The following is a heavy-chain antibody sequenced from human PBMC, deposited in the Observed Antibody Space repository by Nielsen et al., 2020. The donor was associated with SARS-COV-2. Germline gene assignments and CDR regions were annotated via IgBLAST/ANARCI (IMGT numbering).Heavy chain of an antibody. CDR2: IYYSGST. CDR1: GGSISSGDYY. V-gene: IGHV4-30-4*01. Sequence: SCTVSGGSISSGDYYWSWIRQPPGKGLEWIGYIYYSGSTYYNPSLKSRVTISVDTSKNQFSLKLSSVTAADTAVYYCARVLSSSYGMDVWGQGTTVTAP. D-gene: IGHD2/OR15-2a*01. CDR3: ARVLSSSYGMDV. J-gene: IGHJ6*02.